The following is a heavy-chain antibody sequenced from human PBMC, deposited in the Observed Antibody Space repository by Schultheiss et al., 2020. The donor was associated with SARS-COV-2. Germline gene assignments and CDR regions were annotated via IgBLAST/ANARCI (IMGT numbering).Heavy chain of an antibody. CDR3: ARGSAVRGVMGPDY. Sequence: SVKVSCKASGGTFSSYAISCVRQAPGQGLEWMGGIIPIFGTANYAQKFQGRVTITADESTSTAYMELSSLRSEDTAVYYCARGSAVRGVMGPDYWGQGTLVTVSS. V-gene: IGHV1-69*13. CDR1: GGTFSSYA. D-gene: IGHD3-10*01. CDR2: IIPIFGTA. J-gene: IGHJ4*02.